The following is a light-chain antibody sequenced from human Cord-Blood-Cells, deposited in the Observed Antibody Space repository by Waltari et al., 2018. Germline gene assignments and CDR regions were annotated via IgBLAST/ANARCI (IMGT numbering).Light chain of an antibody. Sequence: EIVLTHSPATPSLSPGERATLPCRASQSVSSYLAWYQHKPGQAPRLLIYDASNMATGIPARFSGCGSGTDFTLTISSLEPEDFAVYYCQQRSNWPITFGQGTRLEIK. J-gene: IGKJ5*01. CDR1: QSVSSY. CDR2: DAS. V-gene: IGKV3-11*01. CDR3: QQRSNWPIT.